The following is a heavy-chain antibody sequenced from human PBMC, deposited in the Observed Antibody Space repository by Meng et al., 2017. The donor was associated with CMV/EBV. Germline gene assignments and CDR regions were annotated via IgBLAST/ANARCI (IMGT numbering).Heavy chain of an antibody. V-gene: IGHV1-2*02. CDR3: ARETDCSGGSCFATACDY. Sequence: ASVKVSCKASGYTFTGYYMHWVRQAPGQGLEWMGWINPNSGGTNYAQKFQGRVTMTRDTSISTAYMELSRLRSDDTAVYHCARETDCSGGSCFATACDYWGQGTLVTVSS. D-gene: IGHD2-15*01. J-gene: IGHJ4*02. CDR2: INPNSGGT. CDR1: GYTFTGYY.